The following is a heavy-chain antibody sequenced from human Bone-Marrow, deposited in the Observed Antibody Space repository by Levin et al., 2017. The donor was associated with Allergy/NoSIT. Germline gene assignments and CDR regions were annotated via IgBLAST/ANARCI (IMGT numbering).Heavy chain of an antibody. J-gene: IGHJ4*02. CDR3: ARGRDYGGKWSPRSLDY. CDR2: ISSSSSYI. CDR1: GFTFSSYS. D-gene: IGHD4-23*01. V-gene: IGHV3-21*01. Sequence: GGSLRLSCAASGFTFSSYSMNWVRQAPGKGLEWVSSISSSSSYIYYADSVKGRFTISRDNAKNSLYLQMNSLRAEDTAVYYCARGRDYGGKWSPRSLDYWGQGTLVTVSS.